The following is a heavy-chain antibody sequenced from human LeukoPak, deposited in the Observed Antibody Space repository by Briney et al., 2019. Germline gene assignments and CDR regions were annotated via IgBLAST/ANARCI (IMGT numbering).Heavy chain of an antibody. Sequence: SVKVSCKASGGTFSSYAISWVRQAPGQGLEWMGGIIPIFGTANYAQKFQGRVTITTDESTSTAYMELSSLRSEDTAVYYCARGHCSGGSCYLPYFDYWGQGTLVTVSS. D-gene: IGHD2-15*01. CDR1: GGTFSSYA. CDR2: IIPIFGTA. V-gene: IGHV1-69*05. CDR3: ARGHCSGGSCYLPYFDY. J-gene: IGHJ4*02.